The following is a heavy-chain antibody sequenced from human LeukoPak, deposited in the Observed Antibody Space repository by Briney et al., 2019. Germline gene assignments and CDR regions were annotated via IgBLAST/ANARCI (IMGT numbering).Heavy chain of an antibody. D-gene: IGHD2-21*01. CDR2: IYYSGST. CDR3: ARHVVGHDYYFDY. CDR1: GGSISSYY. Sequence: SETLSLTCTVSGGSISSYYWSWIRQPPGKRLEWIGYIYYSGSTNYNPSLKSRVTISVDTSKSQFSLKLSSVTAADTAVYYCARHVVGHDYYFDYWGQGTLVTVSS. J-gene: IGHJ4*02. V-gene: IGHV4-59*08.